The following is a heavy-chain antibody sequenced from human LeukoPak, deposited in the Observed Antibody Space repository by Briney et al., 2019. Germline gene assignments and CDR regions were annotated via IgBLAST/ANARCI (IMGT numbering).Heavy chain of an antibody. CDR3: ARDQRAIRARGPFDY. CDR2: ISYDGSNK. V-gene: IGHV3-30*04. Sequence: SCKASGGTFSSYAMHWVRQAPGKGLEWVAVISYDGSNKYYADSVKGRFTISRDNSKNTLYLQMNSLRAEDTAVYYCARDQRAIRARGPFDYWGQGTLVTVSS. J-gene: IGHJ4*02. D-gene: IGHD3-10*01. CDR1: GGTFSSYA.